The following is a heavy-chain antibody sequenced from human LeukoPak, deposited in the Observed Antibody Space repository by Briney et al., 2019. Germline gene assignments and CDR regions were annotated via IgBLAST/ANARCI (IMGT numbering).Heavy chain of an antibody. CDR3: ARQISRRAYYYDSSGYGTDAFDI. CDR2: ISSSGSTI. V-gene: IGHV3-11*01. D-gene: IGHD3-22*01. J-gene: IGHJ3*02. CDR1: GFTFSDYY. Sequence: PGGSLRLSCAASGFTFSDYYMSWIRQAPGKGLEWVSYISSSGSTIYYADSVKGRFTISRDNAKNSLYLQMNSLRAEDTAVYYCARQISRRAYYYDSSGYGTDAFDIWGLGTMVTVSS.